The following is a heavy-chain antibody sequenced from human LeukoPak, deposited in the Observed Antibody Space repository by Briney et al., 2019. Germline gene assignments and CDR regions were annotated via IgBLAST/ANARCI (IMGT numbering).Heavy chain of an antibody. CDR3: ARGEKEISNWSFGY. V-gene: IGHV6-1*01. D-gene: IGHD1-1*01. CDR2: TYYRSKWYN. J-gene: IGHJ4*02. Sequence: SQTLSLTCAISGDSVSSNSAAWNCIRQSPSRGLEWLGRTYYRSKWYNDYALSVKSRITINPDTSKNQFSLQLNSVTPEDTAVYYCARGEKEISNWSFGYWGQGTLVTVSS. CDR1: GDSVSSNSAA.